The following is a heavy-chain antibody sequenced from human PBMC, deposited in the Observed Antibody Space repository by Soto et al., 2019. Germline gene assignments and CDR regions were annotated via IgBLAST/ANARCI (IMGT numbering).Heavy chain of an antibody. D-gene: IGHD3-16*02. V-gene: IGHV4-61*01. J-gene: IGHJ4*02. CDR2: IYYSGST. CDR3: ARDGGMITFGGVIVPAGFDY. Sequence: QVQLQESGPGLVKPSETLSLTCTVSGGSVSSGSYYWSWIRQPPGKGLEWIGYIYYSGSTNYNPSLKSRVTISVDTSKNQFSLKLSSVTAADTAVYYCARDGGMITFGGVIVPAGFDYWGQGTLVTVSS. CDR1: GGSVSSGSYY.